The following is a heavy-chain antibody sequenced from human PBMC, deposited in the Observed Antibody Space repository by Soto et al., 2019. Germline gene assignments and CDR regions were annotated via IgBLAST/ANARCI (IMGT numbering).Heavy chain of an antibody. J-gene: IGHJ6*02. D-gene: IGHD2-2*01. Sequence: LSLTCTVSGGSISSSSYYWGWIRQPPGKGLEWIGSIYYSGSTYYNPSLKSRVTISVDTSKNQFSLKLSSVTAADTAVYYCASRSNPAGYCSSTSCYSRGYYYYYYGTDVWGQGTTVTVSS. V-gene: IGHV4-39*01. CDR1: GGSISSSSYY. CDR3: ASRSNPAGYCSSTSCYSRGYYYYYYGTDV. CDR2: IYYSGST.